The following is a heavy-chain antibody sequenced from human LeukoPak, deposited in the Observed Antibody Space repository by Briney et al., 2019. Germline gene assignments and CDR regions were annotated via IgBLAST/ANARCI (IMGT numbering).Heavy chain of an antibody. Sequence: PSETLSLTCTVSGGSVSSGSSYWSWIRQPPGKGLEWIGYIYYSGSTNYNPSLKSRVTISVDTSKNQFSLKLSSVTAADTAVYYCARVNNPPDQGRGVASPYGMDVWGQGTTVTVSS. CDR3: ARVNNPPDQGRGVASPYGMDV. CDR1: GGSVSSGSSY. D-gene: IGHD3-3*01. J-gene: IGHJ6*02. CDR2: IYYSGST. V-gene: IGHV4-61*01.